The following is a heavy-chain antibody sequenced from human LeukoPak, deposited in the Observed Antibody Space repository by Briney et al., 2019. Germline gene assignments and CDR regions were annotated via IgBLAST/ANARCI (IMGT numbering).Heavy chain of an antibody. CDR1: GGSISSYY. CDR3: AREHVVVTANWFDS. V-gene: IGHV4-59*01. CDR2: IYYSGST. J-gene: IGHJ5*01. D-gene: IGHD2-21*02. Sequence: SETLSLTCTVSGGSISSYYGSWIRQPPGKGLEWIGYIYYSGSTNYNPSLKSRVTISLDTSKNQFSLKLSSVTAADTAVYYCAREHVVVTANWFDSWGQGTLVTVSS.